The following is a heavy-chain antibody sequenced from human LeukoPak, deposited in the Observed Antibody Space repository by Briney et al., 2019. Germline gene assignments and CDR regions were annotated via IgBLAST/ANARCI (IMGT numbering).Heavy chain of an antibody. D-gene: IGHD3-10*01. CDR2: INSDETST. CDR3: ARRYGSGSYYDV. Sequence: GSLRLSCAASGFTFSSYWMHWVRQGPGKGLVWVSRINSDETSTNYADSVKGRFTISRDNAKNTLYLQMNSLRVDDTALYHCARRYGSGSYYDVWGQGTLVTVSS. CDR1: GFTFSSYW. J-gene: IGHJ4*02. V-gene: IGHV3-74*01.